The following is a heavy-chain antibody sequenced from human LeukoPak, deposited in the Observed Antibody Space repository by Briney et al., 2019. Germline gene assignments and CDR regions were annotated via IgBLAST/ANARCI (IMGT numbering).Heavy chain of an antibody. D-gene: IGHD4-23*01. CDR3: ARVSNGYGGNGAFDI. V-gene: IGHV4-59*01. Sequence: SETLSLTCPVSGGSISNYYYWTWIRQPPGKGLEGIGYVYYTGSTNFNPSLKSRVTMSLDTSRNQFSLKLTSLTAADTAVYYCARVSNGYGGNGAFDIWGQGTMVTVSS. CDR1: GGSISNYY. CDR2: VYYTGST. J-gene: IGHJ3*02.